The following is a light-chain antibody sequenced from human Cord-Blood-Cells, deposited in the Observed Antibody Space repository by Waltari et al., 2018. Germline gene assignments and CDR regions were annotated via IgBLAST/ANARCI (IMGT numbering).Light chain of an antibody. CDR3: SSYAGSNNVV. CDR1: SSDVGGYNH. CDR2: EFS. J-gene: IGLJ2*01. Sequence: QSALTQPPSASGSPGQSVTISRTGTSSDVGGYNHVSWYQQHPGNAPTLMIYEFSTRPSGVPDRFSGSKSGNTASLTVSGLQAEDEADYYCSSYAGSNNVVFGGGTKLTVL. V-gene: IGLV2-8*01.